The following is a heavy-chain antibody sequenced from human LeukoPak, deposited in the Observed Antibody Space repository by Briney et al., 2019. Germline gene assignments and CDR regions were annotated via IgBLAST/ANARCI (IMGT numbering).Heavy chain of an antibody. J-gene: IGHJ2*01. Sequence: GGSLRLSCAASGFTFSSYAMSWVRQAPGKGLEWVSAISGYGGSTYYADSVKGRFTISRDNSKNTLYLQMNSLRAEDTAVYYCARAQGACSGGSCYWYFDLWGRGTLVTVSS. CDR2: ISGYGGST. D-gene: IGHD2-15*01. CDR1: GFTFSSYA. CDR3: ARAQGACSGGSCYWYFDL. V-gene: IGHV3-23*01.